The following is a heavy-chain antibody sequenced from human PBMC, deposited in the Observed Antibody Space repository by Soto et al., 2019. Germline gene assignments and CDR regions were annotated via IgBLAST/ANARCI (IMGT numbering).Heavy chain of an antibody. Sequence: QVQLVQSGAEVKKPGASVKVSCKASGYTFTSYYMHWVRQAPGQGLEWMGIINPSGGSTSYAQKFQGRVTMTRDTSTSTVYMELSSLRSEDTAVYYCAREPNSTVVTPDYYGMDVWGQGTTVTVSS. CDR1: GYTFTSYY. D-gene: IGHD4-17*01. V-gene: IGHV1-46*01. CDR3: AREPNSTVVTPDYYGMDV. CDR2: INPSGGST. J-gene: IGHJ6*02.